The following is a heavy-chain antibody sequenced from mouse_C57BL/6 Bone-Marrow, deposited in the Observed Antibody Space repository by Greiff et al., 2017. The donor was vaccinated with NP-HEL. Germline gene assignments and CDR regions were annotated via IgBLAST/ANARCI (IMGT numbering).Heavy chain of an antibody. CDR3: AKEWRYYGSDY. CDR1: GYTFTSYW. D-gene: IGHD1-1*01. J-gene: IGHJ2*01. CDR2: IDPSDSYN. Sequence: QVQLQQPGAELVKPGASVKLSCKASGYTFTSYWMQWVKQRPGQGLEWIGEIDPSDSYNNYNQKFKGKATLTVDTSSSNAYMQLSSLTSEDSAVYYCAKEWRYYGSDYWGQGTTLTVSS. V-gene: IGHV1-50*01.